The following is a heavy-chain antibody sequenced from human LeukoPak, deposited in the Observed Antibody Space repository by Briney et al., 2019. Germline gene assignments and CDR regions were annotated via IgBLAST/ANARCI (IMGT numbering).Heavy chain of an antibody. CDR2: IYPGDSET. Sequence: GESLKISCKGSGYIFTSCSIGWVRQMPGKGLEWMGIIYPGDSETRYSPSFQGQVTISADKSISTAYLQWSSLKDSDTAMYYCARRRDLYSGSYYPFDYWGQGTLVTVSS. CDR1: GYIFTSCS. D-gene: IGHD1-26*01. J-gene: IGHJ4*02. CDR3: ARRRDLYSGSYYPFDY. V-gene: IGHV5-51*01.